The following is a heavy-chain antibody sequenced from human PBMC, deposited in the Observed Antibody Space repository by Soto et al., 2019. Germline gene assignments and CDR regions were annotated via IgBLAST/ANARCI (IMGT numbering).Heavy chain of an antibody. D-gene: IGHD5-12*01. CDR1: GGSISSSSYY. CDR2: IYYSGST. CDR3: ARASGYDYGRFDY. Sequence: QLQLQESGPGLVKPSETLSLTCTVSGGSISSSSYYWGWIRQPPGKGLEWIGSIYYSGSTYYNPSLKSRVTISVDTSKNQFSLKLSSVTAADTAVYYCARASGYDYGRFDYWGQGTLVTVSS. J-gene: IGHJ4*02. V-gene: IGHV4-39*01.